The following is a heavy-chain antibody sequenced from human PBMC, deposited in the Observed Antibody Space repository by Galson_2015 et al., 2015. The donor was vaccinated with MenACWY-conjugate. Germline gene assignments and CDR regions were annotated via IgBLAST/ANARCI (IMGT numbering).Heavy chain of an antibody. CDR2: IGASGNDT. D-gene: IGHD5-24*01. Sequence: SLRLSCAASGFTFSSYAMPWVRQAPGKELEWVSSIGASGNDTYYADSARGRFTISRDSSKNILYLQMNGLRAEDTAVYYCAKYVEPPGRDVYGLDFWGQGTPVTVSS. V-gene: IGHV3-23*01. J-gene: IGHJ4*01. CDR3: AKYVEPPGRDVYGLDF. CDR1: GFTFSSYA.